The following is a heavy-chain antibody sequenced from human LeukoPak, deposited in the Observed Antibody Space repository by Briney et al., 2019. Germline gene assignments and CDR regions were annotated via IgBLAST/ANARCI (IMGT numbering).Heavy chain of an antibody. CDR1: GFTFSRYW. CDR3: ATGIYYDSRGYYTFGH. CDR2: INGDGSTT. D-gene: IGHD3-22*01. J-gene: IGHJ1*01. V-gene: IGHV3-74*01. Sequence: GGSLRLSCAASGFTFSRYWMHWLRQAPGKGLVWVSRINGDGSTTSYADSVKGGFTISRDNAKNTLYLQMNSLRAEDTAVYYCATGIYYDSRGYYTFGHWGQGTLVTVSS.